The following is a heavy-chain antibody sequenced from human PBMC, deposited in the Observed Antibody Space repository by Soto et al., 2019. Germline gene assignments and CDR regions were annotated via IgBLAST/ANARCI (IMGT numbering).Heavy chain of an antibody. Sequence: QAQLVQSGAEVKKPGASVKVSCKASGYTFRSHGITWVRQAPGQGLEWMGWISANNGNTNYARKLQGRVTMTTDTSPSTSYMELRSLKSDDTAVYYCARGGGYCSGGNCYSLDYWVQGPLVSVSS. CDR1: GYTFRSHG. D-gene: IGHD2-15*01. V-gene: IGHV1-18*04. J-gene: IGHJ4*02. CDR3: ARGGGYCSGGNCYSLDY. CDR2: ISANNGNT.